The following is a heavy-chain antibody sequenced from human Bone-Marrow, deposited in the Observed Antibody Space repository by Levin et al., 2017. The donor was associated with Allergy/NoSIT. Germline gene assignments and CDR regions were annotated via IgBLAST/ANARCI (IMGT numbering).Heavy chain of an antibody. J-gene: IGHJ4*02. CDR2: IYFTGKT. CDR1: NASISTGGYH. CDR3: ARAPGNGDFFFDT. V-gene: IGHV4-31*03. D-gene: IGHD4-17*01. Sequence: PSETLSLTCTVSNASISTGGYHWSWIRHLPGKGLEWMGYIYFTGKTYYNPSLKSRISISVDTSQNQFSLKLTSATAADTAVYYGARAPGNGDFFFDTWGQGTLVTVSS.